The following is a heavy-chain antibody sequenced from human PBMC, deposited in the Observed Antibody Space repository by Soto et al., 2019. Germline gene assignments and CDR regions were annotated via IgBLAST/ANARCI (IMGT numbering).Heavy chain of an antibody. CDR1: GFTFGDYA. CDR3: TRGCGGSCYSFYYYGMDV. Sequence: GGSLRLSCTASGFTFGDYAMSWFRQAPGKGLEWVGFIRSKAYGGTTEYAASVKGRFTISRDDSKSIAYLQMNSLKTEDTAVYYCTRGCGGSCYSFYYYGMDVWGQGTPVTVS. CDR2: IRSKAYGGTT. D-gene: IGHD2-15*01. J-gene: IGHJ6*02. V-gene: IGHV3-49*03.